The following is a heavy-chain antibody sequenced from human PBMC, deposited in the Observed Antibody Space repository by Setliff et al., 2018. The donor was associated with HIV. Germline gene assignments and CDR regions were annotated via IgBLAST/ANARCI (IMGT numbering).Heavy chain of an antibody. V-gene: IGHV1-8*02. CDR2: MNPKSGNT. J-gene: IGHJ4*02. Sequence: ASVKVSCKASGYTFTNSDINWVRQATGQGLEWMGWMNPKSGNTGYAEKFQGRVTITADTSIDTAYMELSSLTSEDTAVYYCATDQGRGGGDYYFDYWGQGTLVTVSS. CDR3: ATDQGRGGGDYYFDY. CDR1: GYTFTNSD. D-gene: IGHD2-21*02.